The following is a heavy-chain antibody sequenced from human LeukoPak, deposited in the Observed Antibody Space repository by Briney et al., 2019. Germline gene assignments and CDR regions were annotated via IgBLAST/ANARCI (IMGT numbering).Heavy chain of an antibody. J-gene: IGHJ4*02. CDR2: IIPIFGTA. Sequence: ASVKVSCKASGGTFSSYAISWVRQAPGQGLEWMGGIIPIFGTANYAQKFQGRVTVTEDTSTDTAYMELSSLRAEDTAVYYCASLPHYGDYSFDYWGQGTLVTVSS. V-gene: IGHV1-69*06. CDR1: GGTFSSYA. D-gene: IGHD4-17*01. CDR3: ASLPHYGDYSFDY.